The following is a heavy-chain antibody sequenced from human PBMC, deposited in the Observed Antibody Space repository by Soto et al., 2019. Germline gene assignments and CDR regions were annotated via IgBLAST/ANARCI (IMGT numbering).Heavy chain of an antibody. V-gene: IGHV3-30-3*01. Sequence: QVQLVESGGGVVQPGRSLRLSCAASGFTFSSYAMHWVRQAPGKGLEWVAVISYDGSNKYYADSEKGRFTISRDNSKNTRNRHMNSLRAEDTAVYYCARDKGDYYYYCGMDVWGQGTTVTVS. CDR3: ARDKGDYYYYCGMDV. CDR2: ISYDGSNK. D-gene: IGHD2-21*02. J-gene: IGHJ6*02. CDR1: GFTFSSYA.